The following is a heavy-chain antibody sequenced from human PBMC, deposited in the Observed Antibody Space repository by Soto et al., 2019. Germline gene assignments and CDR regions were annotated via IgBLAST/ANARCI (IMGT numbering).Heavy chain of an antibody. V-gene: IGHV3-21*01. J-gene: IGHJ4*02. CDR2: ISSSSSYI. CDR3: ARDLFLAYYHYVWGSSHDY. Sequence: GSLRLSCAASGFTFSSYSMNWVRQAPGKGLEWVSSISSSSSYIYYADSVKGRFTISRDNAKNSLYLQMNSLRAEDTAVYYCARDLFLAYYHYVWGSSHDYWGQGPPVTVSS. CDR1: GFTFSSYS. D-gene: IGHD3-16*01.